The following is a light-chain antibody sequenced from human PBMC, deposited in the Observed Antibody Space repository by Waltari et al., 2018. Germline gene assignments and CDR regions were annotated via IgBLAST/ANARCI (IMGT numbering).Light chain of an antibody. CDR3: QAWDSSTAV. CDR1: KLGNKY. CDR2: QNN. V-gene: IGLV3-1*01. Sequence: SYELTQPPSAPVSPGQTANSTRSVDKLGNKYVCWFQQQPGQSPLLVIFQNNRRPSGIPERFSGSNSGNTATLTISGTQVMDEADFYCQAWDSSTAVFGSGTKVTVL. J-gene: IGLJ1*01.